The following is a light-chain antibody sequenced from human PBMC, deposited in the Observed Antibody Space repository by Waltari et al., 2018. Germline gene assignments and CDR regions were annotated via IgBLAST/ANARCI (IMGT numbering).Light chain of an antibody. CDR1: SSAVGLYNL. V-gene: IGLV2-23*01. CDR2: ECS. Sequence: QSALTQPASVSGSPGPSITISCTGTSSAVGLYNLVSLYHHHPGNSPNVIIYECSTRPSGVSNRFSGSKSGNTASLTISGLQAEDEADYYCCSYAGSTTSVMFGGGTKLTVL. CDR3: CSYAGSTTSVM. J-gene: IGLJ3*02.